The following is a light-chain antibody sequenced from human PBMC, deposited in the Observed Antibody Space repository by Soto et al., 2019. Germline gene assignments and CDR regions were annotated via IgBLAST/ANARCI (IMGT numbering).Light chain of an antibody. Sequence: EIVMTQSPAILSVSPGERATLFCRASQSVRSNFLDWYQHKPGQAPRLLIHGASTRATGVPARFSGSASETEFTLTISSLQSEDFAVYYCQQDRAWPLTFGGGTKVEIK. V-gene: IGKV3-15*01. CDR2: GAS. CDR3: QQDRAWPLT. J-gene: IGKJ4*01. CDR1: QSVRSN.